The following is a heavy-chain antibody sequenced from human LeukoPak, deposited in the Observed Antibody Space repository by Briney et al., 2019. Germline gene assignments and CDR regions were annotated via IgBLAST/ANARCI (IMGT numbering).Heavy chain of an antibody. Sequence: GRSLRLSCAASGFTFSSYAMHWVRQAPGKGLEWVAVISYDGSNKYYADSVKGRFTISRDNSKNTLYLQMNSLRAEDTAVYYCASAGYSSSWYENNWFDPWGQGTLVTVSS. CDR1: GFTFSSYA. V-gene: IGHV3-30-3*01. J-gene: IGHJ5*02. D-gene: IGHD6-13*01. CDR2: ISYDGSNK. CDR3: ASAGYSSSWYENNWFDP.